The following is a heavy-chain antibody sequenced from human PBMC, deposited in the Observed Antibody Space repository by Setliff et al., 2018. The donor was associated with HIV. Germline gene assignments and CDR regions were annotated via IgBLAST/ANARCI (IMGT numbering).Heavy chain of an antibody. J-gene: IGHJ2*01. Sequence: ASVKVSCKTSGYMFIAYGMSWVRRAPGQGLEWMGWIGPYNDRTEYAQKFQGRVSLTIDKSTSTAYMELSSLRSEDTAVYYCARGLTIFDPDWYFDLWGCGTLVTVSS. CDR2: IGPYNDRT. CDR1: GYMFIAYG. CDR3: ARGLTIFDPDWYFDL. V-gene: IGHV1-18*01. D-gene: IGHD3-3*01.